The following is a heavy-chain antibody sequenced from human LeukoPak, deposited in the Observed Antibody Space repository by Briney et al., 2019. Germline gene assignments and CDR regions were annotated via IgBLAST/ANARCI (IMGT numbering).Heavy chain of an antibody. CDR3: ARKSVAIGGVIVTNAFDI. Sequence: PSETLSLTCAVSGGSISSGGYSWSWIRQPPGKGLEWIGYIYHSGSTYYNPSLKSRVTISVDRSKNQFSLKLSSVTAADTAVYYCARKSVAIGGVIVTNAFDIWGQGTMVTVSS. CDR1: GGSISSGGYS. V-gene: IGHV4-30-2*01. J-gene: IGHJ3*02. CDR2: IYHSGST. D-gene: IGHD3-16*02.